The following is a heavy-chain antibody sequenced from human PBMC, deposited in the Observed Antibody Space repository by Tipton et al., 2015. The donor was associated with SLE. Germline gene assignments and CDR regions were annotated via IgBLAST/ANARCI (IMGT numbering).Heavy chain of an antibody. CDR1: GGSISSSSYY. D-gene: IGHD2-15*01. V-gene: IGHV4-39*07. CDR2: IYHSGST. J-gene: IGHJ2*01. CDR3: ARADIVVVVAAHYFDL. Sequence: TLSLTCTVSGGSISSSSYYWGWIRQPPGKGLEWIGSIYHSGSTYYNPSLKSRVTISVDTSKNQFSLKLSSVTAADTAVYYCARADIVVVVAAHYFDLWGRGTLVTVSS.